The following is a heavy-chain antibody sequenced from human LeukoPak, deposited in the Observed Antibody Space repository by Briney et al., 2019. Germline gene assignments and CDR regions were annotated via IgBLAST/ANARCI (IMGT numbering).Heavy chain of an antibody. CDR1: GFTFDDYG. J-gene: IGHJ6*02. CDR3: ARAHPGDASGSFHYGMDV. Sequence: GGSLRLSCAASGFTFDDYGMSWVRQVPGKGLEWVSGINWNGGSTGYADSVKGRFTISRDNAKNSLYLQMNSLRAEDAALYYCARAHPGDASGSFHYGMDVWGQGTTVTVSS. D-gene: IGHD3-10*01. CDR2: INWNGGST. V-gene: IGHV3-20*04.